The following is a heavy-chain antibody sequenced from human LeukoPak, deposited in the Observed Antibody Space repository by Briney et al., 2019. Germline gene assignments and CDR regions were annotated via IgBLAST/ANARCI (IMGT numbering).Heavy chain of an antibody. D-gene: IGHD3-10*01. CDR2: ISSSGSTI. V-gene: IGHV3-48*03. Sequence: PGGSLRLSCAASGFTFSSYEMNWVRQAPGKGLEWLSYISSSGSTIYYADSVKGRFTISRDNSKNMLYLQMNSLRAEDTAVYYCAKTPREVRGVTDYWGQGTLVTVSS. CDR1: GFTFSSYE. CDR3: AKTPREVRGVTDY. J-gene: IGHJ4*02.